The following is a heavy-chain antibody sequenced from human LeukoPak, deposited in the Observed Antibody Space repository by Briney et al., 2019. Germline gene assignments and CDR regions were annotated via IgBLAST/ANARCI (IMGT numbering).Heavy chain of an antibody. CDR1: GGSISSYS. CDR3: ARDADYGGYYYFDY. J-gene: IGHJ4*02. Sequence: PSETLPLTCTVSGGSISSYSWSWIRQPPGKGLEWIAYIFYSGSTNYNPSLKSRVTISVDTSKNQFSLKLSSVTAADTAVYYCARDADYGGYYYFDYWGQGTLVTVSS. D-gene: IGHD4-23*01. V-gene: IGHV4-59*01. CDR2: IFYSGST.